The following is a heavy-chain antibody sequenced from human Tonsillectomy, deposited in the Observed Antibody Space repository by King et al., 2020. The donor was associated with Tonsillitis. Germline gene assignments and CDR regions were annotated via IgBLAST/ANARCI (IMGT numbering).Heavy chain of an antibody. J-gene: IGHJ6*02. D-gene: IGHD2-15*01. CDR2: IVVGSGNT. V-gene: IGHV1-58*01. Sequence: QLVQSGPEVKKPGTSVKVSCKASGFTFTSSAVRWVRQARGQRLEWIGWIVVGSGNTNYAQKFQERVTITRDMSTSTAYMELSSLRSEDTAVYYCAADLVVVAATYYYGMDVWGQGTTVTVSS. CDR3: AADLVVVAATYYYGMDV. CDR1: GFTFTSSA.